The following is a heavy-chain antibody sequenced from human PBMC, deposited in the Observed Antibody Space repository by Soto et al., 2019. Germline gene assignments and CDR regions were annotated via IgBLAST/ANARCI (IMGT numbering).Heavy chain of an antibody. CDR1: GGSISSSSYY. D-gene: IGHD3-10*01. V-gene: IGHV4-39*07. CDR2: IYYSGST. J-gene: IGHJ6*02. Sequence: KSSETLSLTCTVSGGSISSSSYYWGWIRQPPGKGLEWIGSIYYSGSTYYNPSLKSRVTISVDTSKNQFSLKLSSVTAADTAVYYCARENGSGSYDYYYGMDVWGQGTTVTVSS. CDR3: ARENGSGSYDYYYGMDV.